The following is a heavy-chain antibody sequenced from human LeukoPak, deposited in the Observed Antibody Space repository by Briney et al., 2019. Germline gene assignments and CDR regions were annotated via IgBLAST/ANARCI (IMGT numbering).Heavy chain of an antibody. CDR1: GGSISSYY. D-gene: IGHD3-22*01. Sequence: SETLSLTCTVSGGSISSYYWSWIRQPPGKGLEWIGYIYYSGSTNYNPSLKSRVTISVDTSKNQFSLKLSSVTAADTAVYYCARHDPNYYDSGGYLYNWGQRTLVTVSS. CDR3: ARHDPNYYDSGGYLYN. V-gene: IGHV4-59*08. CDR2: IYYSGST. J-gene: IGHJ4*02.